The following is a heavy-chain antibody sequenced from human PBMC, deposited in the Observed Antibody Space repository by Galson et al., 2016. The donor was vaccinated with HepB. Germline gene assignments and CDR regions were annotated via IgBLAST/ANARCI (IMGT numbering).Heavy chain of an antibody. Sequence: SLRLSCAGSGFTFGDYAMSWFRQAPGKGLEWVGLIGSKAYGETTEYAASVKGRFTLSRDDSKSIAYLHMYSLKTEDTAVYYCTRATYDFWSGYSTPVGFFDYWGQGALLTVAS. V-gene: IGHV3-49*03. CDR2: IGSKAYGETT. D-gene: IGHD3-3*01. CDR3: TRATYDFWSGYSTPVGFFDY. J-gene: IGHJ4*02. CDR1: GFTFGDYA.